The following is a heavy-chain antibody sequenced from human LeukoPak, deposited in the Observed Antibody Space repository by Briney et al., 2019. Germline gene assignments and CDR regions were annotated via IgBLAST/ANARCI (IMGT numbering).Heavy chain of an antibody. CDR1: GFTFSSYS. J-gene: IGHJ5*02. CDR3: ARDVCSGGSCYRMLFDP. Sequence: GGSLRLSCAASGFTFSSYSMNWVRQAPGKGLEWVSSISSSSSYIYYADSVEGRFTISRDNAKNSLYLQMNSLRAEDTAVYYCARDVCSGGSCYRMLFDPWGQGTLVTVSS. CDR2: ISSSSSYI. V-gene: IGHV3-21*01. D-gene: IGHD2-15*01.